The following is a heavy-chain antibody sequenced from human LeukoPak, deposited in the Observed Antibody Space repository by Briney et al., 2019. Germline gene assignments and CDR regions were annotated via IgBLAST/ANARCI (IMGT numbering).Heavy chain of an antibody. CDR2: ISGDGGSI. CDR1: GFTFGDYA. J-gene: IGHJ1*01. Sequence: GGSLRLSCAASGFTFGDYAMHWVRQAPGKGLEWVSLISGDGGSIYYADSVKGRFTISRDNSKNSLYLQMNSLRTEDTALYYCARETYSSGWYFQHWGQGTLVTVSS. D-gene: IGHD6-19*01. CDR3: ARETYSSGWYFQH. V-gene: IGHV3-43*02.